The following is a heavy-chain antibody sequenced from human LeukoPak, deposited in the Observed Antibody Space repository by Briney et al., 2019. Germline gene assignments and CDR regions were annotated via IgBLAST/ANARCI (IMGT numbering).Heavy chain of an antibody. CDR1: GDSCSSNSAA. Sequence: SQTLSLTCAISGDSCSSNSAALNWIRESPSRGLEWLVRTYYRSKWYNDYAVSVKSRITINPDTSKNQFSLQLNSVTPEDTAVYYCATMIVALSAGHPFDYWGQGTLVTVSS. CDR3: ATMIVALSAGHPFDY. V-gene: IGHV6-1*01. D-gene: IGHD6-19*01. CDR2: TYYRSKWYN. J-gene: IGHJ4*02.